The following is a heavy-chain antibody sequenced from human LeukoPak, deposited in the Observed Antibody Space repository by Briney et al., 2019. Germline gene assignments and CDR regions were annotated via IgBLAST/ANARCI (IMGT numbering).Heavy chain of an antibody. V-gene: IGHV1-18*04. J-gene: IGHJ4*02. CDR1: GYTFTNYG. CDR3: GRDGYYYDSSGYYYDYFDY. Sequence: ASVKLSCKASGYTFTNYGISWVRQAPGQGLEWIGWISAYNGNTNYAQKLQGRVTMTTDTSTSTAYMELRSLRSDDTAVYYCGRDGYYYDSSGYYYDYFDYWGQGTLVTVSS. CDR2: ISAYNGNT. D-gene: IGHD3-22*01.